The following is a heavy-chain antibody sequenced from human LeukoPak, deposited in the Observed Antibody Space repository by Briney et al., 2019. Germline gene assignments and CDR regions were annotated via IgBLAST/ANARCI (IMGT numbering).Heavy chain of an antibody. CDR2: ISYDGSNK. Sequence: PGRSLRLSCAASGFTFSSYAMHWVRQAPGKELEWVAVISYDGSNKYYADSAKGRFTISRDNSKNTLYLQMNSLRGEDTAVYYCARVKTGLFEIFDYWGQGTLVTVSS. J-gene: IGHJ4*02. CDR1: GFTFSSYA. V-gene: IGHV3-30-3*01. D-gene: IGHD3-10*01. CDR3: ARVKTGLFEIFDY.